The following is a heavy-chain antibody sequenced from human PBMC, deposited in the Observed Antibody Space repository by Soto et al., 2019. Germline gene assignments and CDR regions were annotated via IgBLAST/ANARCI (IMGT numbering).Heavy chain of an antibody. D-gene: IGHD3-22*01. CDR2: ISYDGSNK. V-gene: IGHV3-30-3*01. Sequence: GGSLRLSCAASGFTFSSYAMHWVRQAPGKGLEWVAVISYDGSNKYYADSVKGRFTISRDNSKNTLYLQMNSLRAEDTAVYYCARDKLEYYYDSSGYYAHWGQGTLVTVSS. J-gene: IGHJ4*02. CDR1: GFTFSSYA. CDR3: ARDKLEYYYDSSGYYAH.